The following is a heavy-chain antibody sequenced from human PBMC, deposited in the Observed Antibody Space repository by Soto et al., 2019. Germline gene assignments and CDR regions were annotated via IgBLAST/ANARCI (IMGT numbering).Heavy chain of an antibody. CDR1: GDNKKIGVFA. CDR2: ISHSGST. D-gene: IGHD3-16*02. J-gene: IGHJ6*02. CDR3: ATIGVSGYLAV. Sequence: TGSLGRWVSGDNKKIGVFADTRLRQHAGKGLEWLGYISHSGSTDYNPSLKSRLSISGDTSKNHFSLTLTSVTAADAAVYYCATIGVSGYLAVWGQGTTVTVSS. V-gene: IGHV4-31*03.